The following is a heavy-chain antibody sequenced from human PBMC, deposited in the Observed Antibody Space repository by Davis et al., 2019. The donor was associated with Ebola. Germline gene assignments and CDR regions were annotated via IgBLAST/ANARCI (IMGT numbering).Heavy chain of an antibody. D-gene: IGHD3-22*01. CDR1: GFAVTSNF. V-gene: IGHV3-53*01. Sequence: PGGSLRLSCTVSGFAVTSNFMTWVRQAPGKGLEWVSAIYVSENTCYADSVKGRFTISRDNSKSTLYLQMDSLRADDTAMYYCARGYYYDSSGYRTWGQGTLVTVSS. J-gene: IGHJ5*02. CDR2: IYVSENT. CDR3: ARGYYYDSSGYRT.